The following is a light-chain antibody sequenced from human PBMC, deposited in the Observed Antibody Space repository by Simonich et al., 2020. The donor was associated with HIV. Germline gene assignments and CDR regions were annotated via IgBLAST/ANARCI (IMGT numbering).Light chain of an antibody. V-gene: IGKV1-33*01. Sequence: DIQMTQSPSSLSASVGDIVTITCQASQDISNDLNWYQQKPGKAPKLLIYAASNLETGDPSRLSGSGSGTDFTFTISSLQPEDIATYYCQQYDNLPWTFGQGTKVEIK. CDR2: AAS. J-gene: IGKJ1*01. CDR1: QDISND. CDR3: QQYDNLPWT.